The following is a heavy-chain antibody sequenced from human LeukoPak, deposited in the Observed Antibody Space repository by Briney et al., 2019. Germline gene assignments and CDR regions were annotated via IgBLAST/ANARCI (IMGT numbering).Heavy chain of an antibody. CDR1: GFTFRTHG. CDR2: IGGAGGFIT. Sequence: PGGSLRLSCTASGFTFRTHGMNWVRQAPGKGLEWVSGIGGAGGFITYYTESVKGRFTVSRDNSKNKLYLQMDSLRADDTAIYCCARDLGWLHYEDWGQGTLVTVSS. CDR3: ARDLGWLHYED. J-gene: IGHJ4*02. D-gene: IGHD5-12*01. V-gene: IGHV3-23*01.